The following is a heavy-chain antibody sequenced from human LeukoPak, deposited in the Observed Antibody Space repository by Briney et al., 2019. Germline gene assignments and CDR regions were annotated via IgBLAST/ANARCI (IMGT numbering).Heavy chain of an antibody. D-gene: IGHD6-19*01. CDR3: ARVGSSGWIFDY. J-gene: IGHJ4*02. V-gene: IGHV4-34*01. Sequence: SETLSLTCAVYGGSFSGYYWSWIRQPPGQGLEWIGEIYHSGSTNYNPSLKSRVTISVDKSKNQFSLKLSSVTAADTAVYYCARVGSSGWIFDYWGQGTLVTVSS. CDR2: IYHSGST. CDR1: GGSFSGYY.